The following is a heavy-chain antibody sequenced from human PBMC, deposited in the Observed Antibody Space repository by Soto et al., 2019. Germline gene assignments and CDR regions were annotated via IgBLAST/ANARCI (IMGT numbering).Heavy chain of an antibody. V-gene: IGHV5-51*01. CDR3: ARPYCSGGSCYPGGMDV. CDR2: IYPGDSDT. CDR1: GYSFTSYL. D-gene: IGHD2-15*01. J-gene: IGHJ6*02. Sequence: PGESLKISCKGSGYSFTSYLIVWVRQMPGKVLEWMGIIYPGDSDTRYSPSFQGQVTISADKSISTAYLQWSSLKASDTAMYYCARPYCSGGSCYPGGMDVWGQGTTVTVSS.